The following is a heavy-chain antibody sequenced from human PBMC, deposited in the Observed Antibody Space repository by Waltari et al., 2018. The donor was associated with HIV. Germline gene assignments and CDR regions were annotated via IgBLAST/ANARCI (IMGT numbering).Heavy chain of an antibody. Sequence: QVQLQQSGPGLVKPSQTLSLTCAISGDSVSSNSAAWNWIRQSPSRGLEWLGRTYYRSKWYNDYAVSVKSRITINPDTSKNQFSLQLNSVTPEDTAVYYCARDQLTQQPKSMYYFDYWGQGTLVTVSS. CDR1: GDSVSSNSAA. CDR3: ARDQLTQQPKSMYYFDY. J-gene: IGHJ4*02. CDR2: TYYRSKWYN. D-gene: IGHD6-13*01. V-gene: IGHV6-1*01.